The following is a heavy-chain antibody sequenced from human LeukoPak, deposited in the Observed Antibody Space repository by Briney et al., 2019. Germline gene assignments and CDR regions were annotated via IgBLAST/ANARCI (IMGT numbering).Heavy chain of an antibody. D-gene: IGHD6-19*01. Sequence: PSETLSLTCTVSGGSISSSSYYWGWIRQPPGKGLEWIGEINHSGSTNYNPSLKSRVTISVDTSKNQFSLKLSSVTAADTAAYYCAGPGHSSGDYWGQGTLVTVSS. V-gene: IGHV4-39*07. CDR3: AGPGHSSGDY. CDR2: INHSGST. J-gene: IGHJ4*02. CDR1: GGSISSSSYY.